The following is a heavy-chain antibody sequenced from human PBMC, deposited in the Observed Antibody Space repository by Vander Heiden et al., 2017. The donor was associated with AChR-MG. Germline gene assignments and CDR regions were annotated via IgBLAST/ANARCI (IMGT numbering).Heavy chain of an antibody. CDR2: INPNSGGT. CDR3: AREYSSSSGRVFDY. D-gene: IGHD6-6*01. V-gene: IGHV1-2*02. CDR1: GSTFTGYY. Sequence: QVQLVQSGAEVKKPGASVKVPCKASGSTFTGYYMHWVRQAPGQGLEWMGWINPNSGGTTYAQKFQGRVTMTRDTSISTAYMELSSLRSDDTAVYYCAREYSSSSGRVFDYWGQGTLVTVSS. J-gene: IGHJ4*02.